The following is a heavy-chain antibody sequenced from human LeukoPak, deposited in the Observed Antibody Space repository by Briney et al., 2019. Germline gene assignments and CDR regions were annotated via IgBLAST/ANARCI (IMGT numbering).Heavy chain of an antibody. J-gene: IGHJ5*02. D-gene: IGHD2-15*01. CDR3: ATTATLGFRFDP. CDR1: GGTFSSYA. V-gene: IGHV1-69*13. Sequence: SVKVSCKASGGTFSSYAISWVRQAPGQGLEWMGGIIPIFGTANYAQKFQGRVTITADESTSTAYMELSSLRSEDTAVYYCATTATLGFRFDPWGQGTLVTVSS. CDR2: IIPIFGTA.